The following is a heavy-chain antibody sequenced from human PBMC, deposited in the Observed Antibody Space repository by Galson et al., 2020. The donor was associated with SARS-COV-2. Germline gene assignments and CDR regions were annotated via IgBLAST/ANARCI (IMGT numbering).Heavy chain of an antibody. CDR2: ISWNSGSI. Sequence: SLKISCAASGFTFDDYDMHWVRQAPGKGLEWVSGISWNSGSIGYADSVKGRFTISRDNAKNSLYLQMNSLRAEDTALYYCAKGADYYGSVSYYTAFDYWGQGTLVTVSS. J-gene: IGHJ4*02. D-gene: IGHD3-10*01. CDR3: AKGADYYGSVSYYTAFDY. CDR1: GFTFDDYD. V-gene: IGHV3-9*01.